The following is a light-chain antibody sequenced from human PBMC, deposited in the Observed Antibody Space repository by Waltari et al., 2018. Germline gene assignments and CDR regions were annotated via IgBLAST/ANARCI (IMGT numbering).Light chain of an antibody. Sequence: DIAMTQSPATLSLSPGERATLSCRASQSVNRNLAWYQQKPGQPPRLLIYGDSSRATGIPDRFTGSGSGMEFTLTISSLEPEDVGIYHCQQSIQWPYTFGQGTKVEIK. J-gene: IGKJ2*01. V-gene: IGKV3D-15*01. CDR1: QSVNRN. CDR2: GDS. CDR3: QQSIQWPYT.